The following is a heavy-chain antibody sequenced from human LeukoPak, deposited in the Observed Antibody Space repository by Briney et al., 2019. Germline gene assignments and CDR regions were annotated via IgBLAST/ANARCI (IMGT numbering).Heavy chain of an antibody. V-gene: IGHV3-21*01. CDR2: ISSSSSYI. D-gene: IGHD3-10*01. CDR1: GFTFSSYS. J-gene: IGHJ3*02. Sequence: GGSLRLSCAASGFTFSSYSMNWVRQAPGKGLEWVSSISSSSSYIYYADSVKCRFTISRDNAKNSLYLQMNSLRAEDTAVYYCARDHYGSGSAFDIWGQGTMVTVSS. CDR3: ARDHYGSGSAFDI.